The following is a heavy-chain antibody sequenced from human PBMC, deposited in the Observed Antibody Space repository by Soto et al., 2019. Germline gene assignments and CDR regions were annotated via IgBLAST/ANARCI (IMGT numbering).Heavy chain of an antibody. CDR2: INPNCGPS. CDR3: ARDPTLDY. V-gene: IGHV1-2*06. CDR1: GGTFSSYA. Sequence: ASVKLSCKASGGTFSSYAIIWLRQAPGQGLEWMGRINPNCGPSNYAQKFQGRVTMTRDTSISTAYMEPSRLRSDDTAVYYCARDPTLDYWGHGTLVTVSS. J-gene: IGHJ4*01.